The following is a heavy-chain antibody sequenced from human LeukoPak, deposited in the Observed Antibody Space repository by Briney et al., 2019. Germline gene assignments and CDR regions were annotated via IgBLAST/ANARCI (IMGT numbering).Heavy chain of an antibody. CDR1: GFTFSSYA. CDR3: ARGLTQKYSSSWYYFDY. D-gene: IGHD6-13*01. CDR2: ISYDGSNK. Sequence: PGGSLRLSCAASGFTFSSYAMPWVRQAPGKGLEWVAVISYDGSNKYYADSVKGRFTISRDNSKNTLYLQMNSLRAEDTAVYYCARGLTQKYSSSWYYFDYWGQGTLVTVSS. V-gene: IGHV3-30-3*01. J-gene: IGHJ4*02.